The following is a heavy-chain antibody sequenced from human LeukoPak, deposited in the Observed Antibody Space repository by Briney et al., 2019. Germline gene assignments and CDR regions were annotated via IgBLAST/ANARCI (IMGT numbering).Heavy chain of an antibody. CDR3: ASAAYCSSTSCYTYVDY. Sequence: NPSETLSLTCTVSGGSISSYYWSWIRQPAGKGLEWIGRIYTSGSTNYNPSLKSRVTMSVGTSKNQFSLKLSSVTAADTAVYYCASAAYCSSTSCYTYVDYWGQGTLVTVSS. V-gene: IGHV4-4*07. CDR1: GGSISSYY. CDR2: IYTSGST. J-gene: IGHJ4*02. D-gene: IGHD2-2*02.